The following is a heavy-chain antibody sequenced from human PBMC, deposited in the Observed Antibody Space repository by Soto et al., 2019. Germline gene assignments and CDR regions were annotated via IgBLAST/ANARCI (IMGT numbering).Heavy chain of an antibody. J-gene: IGHJ4*02. CDR2: MNPNSGNT. Sequence: GASVKVSCKASGYTFTSYDINWVRQATGQGLEWMGWMNPNSGNTGYAQKFQGRVTMTRNTSISTAYMELSSLRSEDTAVYYCAINGPDIWFREAREDYWGQGTLVTVSS. V-gene: IGHV1-8*01. D-gene: IGHD3-10*01. CDR3: AINGPDIWFREAREDY. CDR1: GYTFTSYD.